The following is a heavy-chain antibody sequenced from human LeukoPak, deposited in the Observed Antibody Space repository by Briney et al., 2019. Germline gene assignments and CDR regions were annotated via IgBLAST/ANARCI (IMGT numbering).Heavy chain of an antibody. CDR3: AKDRVPIAVAGPCYYFDY. Sequence: SGGSLRLSCAASGFTFSTYGMNWVRQAPGKGLEWVSYIRSNGNAIYYADSVKGRFTISRDNSKNTLYLQMNSLRAEDTAVYYCAKDRVPIAVAGPCYYFDYWGQGTLVTVSS. CDR1: GFTFSTYG. J-gene: IGHJ4*02. D-gene: IGHD6-19*01. CDR2: IRSNGNAI. V-gene: IGHV3-23*01.